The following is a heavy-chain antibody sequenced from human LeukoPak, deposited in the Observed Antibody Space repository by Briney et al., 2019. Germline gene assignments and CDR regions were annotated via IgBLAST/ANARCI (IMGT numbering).Heavy chain of an antibody. J-gene: IGHJ6*02. Sequence: SETLSLTCAVYGGSFSGYYWSWIRQPPGKGLEWMGEINHSGSTNYNPSLKSRVTISVDTSKNQFSLKLSSVTAADTAVYYCARTPTTLSRYGMDVWGQGTTVTVSS. CDR3: ARTPTTLSRYGMDV. D-gene: IGHD4-11*01. V-gene: IGHV4-34*01. CDR2: INHSGST. CDR1: GGSFSGYY.